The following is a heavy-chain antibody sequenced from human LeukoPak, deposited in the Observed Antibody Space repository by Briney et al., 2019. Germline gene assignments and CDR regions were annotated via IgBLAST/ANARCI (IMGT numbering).Heavy chain of an antibody. CDR3: AKMMYYYDSSGYYGLDY. CDR2: ISYDGSNK. Sequence: QPGRSLRLSCAASGFTFSSYAMHWVRQAPGKGLEWVAVISYDGSNKYYADSVKGRFTISRDNSKNTLYLQMNSLRAEDTAVYYCAKMMYYYDSSGYYGLDYWSQGTLVTVSS. CDR1: GFTFSSYA. V-gene: IGHV3-30-3*02. J-gene: IGHJ4*02. D-gene: IGHD3-22*01.